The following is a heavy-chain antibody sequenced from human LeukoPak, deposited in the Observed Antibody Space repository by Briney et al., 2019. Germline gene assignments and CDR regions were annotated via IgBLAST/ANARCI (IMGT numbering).Heavy chain of an antibody. J-gene: IGHJ5*02. CDR1: GGSISSYY. Sequence: SETLSLTCTVSGGSISSYYWNWIRQPPGKGLEWIGYIYNSGSTNNNPSLKSRVTISVDTSKKQFSLKLSSVTAADTAVYYCARTHGDWFEYNWFDPWGQGTLVTVSS. CDR2: IYNSGST. CDR3: ARTHGDWFEYNWFDP. D-gene: IGHD3-9*01. V-gene: IGHV4-59*01.